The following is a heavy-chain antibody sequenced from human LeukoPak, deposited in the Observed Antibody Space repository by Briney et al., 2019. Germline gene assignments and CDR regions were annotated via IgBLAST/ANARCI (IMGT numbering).Heavy chain of an antibody. Sequence: GGSLRLSCAASGFTFSSYAMSWVRQAPGEGLEWVSAISGSGGSTYYADSVKGRFTISRDNSKNTLYLQMNSLRAEDTAVYYCAKDPSSGYYPTSWYFDYWGQGTLVTVSS. CDR1: GFTFSSYA. V-gene: IGHV3-23*01. CDR3: AKDPSSGYYPTSWYFDY. D-gene: IGHD3-22*01. J-gene: IGHJ4*02. CDR2: ISGSGGST.